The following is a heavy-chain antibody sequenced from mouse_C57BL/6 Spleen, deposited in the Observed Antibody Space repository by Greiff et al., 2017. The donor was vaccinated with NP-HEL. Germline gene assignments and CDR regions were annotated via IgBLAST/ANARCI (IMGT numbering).Heavy chain of an antibody. V-gene: IGHV1-85*01. Sequence: QVHVKQSGPELVKPGASVKLSCKASGYTFTSYDINWVKQRPGQGLEWIGWIYPRDGSTKYNEKFKGKATLTVDTSSSTAYMELHSLTSEDSAVYFCARNYGSSYPYYFDYWGQGTTLTVSS. CDR3: ARNYGSSYPYYFDY. D-gene: IGHD1-1*01. J-gene: IGHJ2*01. CDR2: IYPRDGST. CDR1: GYTFTSYD.